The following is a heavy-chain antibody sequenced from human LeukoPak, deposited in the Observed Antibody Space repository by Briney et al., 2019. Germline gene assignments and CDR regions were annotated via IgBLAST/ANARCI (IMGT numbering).Heavy chain of an antibody. CDR1: GGSFSGYY. Sequence: SETLSLTCAVYGGSFSGYYWSWIRQPPGKGLEWIGSIYYSGSTYYNPSLKSRVTISVDTSKNQFSLKLSSVTAADTAVYYCARLPYSSSWRTFDPWGQGTLVTVSS. CDR3: ARLPYSSSWRTFDP. J-gene: IGHJ5*02. V-gene: IGHV4-34*01. CDR2: IYYSGST. D-gene: IGHD6-13*01.